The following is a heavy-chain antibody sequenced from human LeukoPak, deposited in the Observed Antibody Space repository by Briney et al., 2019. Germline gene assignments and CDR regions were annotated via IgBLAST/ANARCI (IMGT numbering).Heavy chain of an antibody. CDR1: GGSISSSSYY. V-gene: IGHV4-39*07. D-gene: IGHD6-13*01. J-gene: IGHJ4*02. CDR3: ARGPTPIAAAGTLTRRPFDY. CDR2: IYYSGST. Sequence: SETLSLTCTVSGGSISSSSYYWGWIRQPPGKGLEWIGSIYYSGSTYYNPSLKSRVTISVDTSKNQFSLKLSSVTAADTAVYYCARGPTPIAAAGTLTRRPFDYWGQGTLVTVSS.